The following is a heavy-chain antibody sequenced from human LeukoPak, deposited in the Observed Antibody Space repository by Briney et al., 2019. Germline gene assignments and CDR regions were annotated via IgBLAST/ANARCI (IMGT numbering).Heavy chain of an antibody. J-gene: IGHJ4*02. D-gene: IGHD1-14*01. V-gene: IGHV4-31*03. CDR2: IYDSGTT. Sequence: SETLSLTCTGSGGSISNGGYYWSWIRQHPGKGLEWIGYIYDSGTTYYNPALQSRVTISVDTSDNQFSLKLTSLTAADTAVYYCARGGDRRGFDYWGQGTLVTVSS. CDR1: GGSISNGGYY. CDR3: ARGGDRRGFDY.